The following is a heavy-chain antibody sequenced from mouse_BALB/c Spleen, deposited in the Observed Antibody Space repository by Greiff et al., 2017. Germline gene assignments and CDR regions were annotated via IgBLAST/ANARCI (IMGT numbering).Heavy chain of an antibody. CDR3: AKGTTY. CDR2: IDPANGNT. V-gene: IGHV14-3*02. D-gene: IGHD1-1*01. J-gene: IGHJ3*01. CDR1: GFNIKDTY. Sequence: EVKLMESGAELVKPGASVKLSCTASGFNIKDTYMHWVKQRPEQGLEWIGRIDPANGNTKYDPKFQGKATITADTSSNTAYLQLSSLTSEDTAVYYCAKGTTYWGQGTLVTVSA.